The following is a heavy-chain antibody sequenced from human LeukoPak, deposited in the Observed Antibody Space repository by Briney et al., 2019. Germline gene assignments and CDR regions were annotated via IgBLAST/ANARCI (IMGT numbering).Heavy chain of an antibody. CDR1: GFVFSDAW. Sequence: GGSLRLSCAVSGFVFSDAWMSWVRQAPGKGLEWVGRIKSKTNGGTTDYAAPVKGRFSISRDDSKNTLFLQMYSLRTEDTGVYCCSTMSAIFGVVIPDYWGQGTLVSVSP. CDR2: IKSKTNGGTT. D-gene: IGHD3-3*01. CDR3: STMSAIFGVVIPDY. J-gene: IGHJ4*02. V-gene: IGHV3-15*01.